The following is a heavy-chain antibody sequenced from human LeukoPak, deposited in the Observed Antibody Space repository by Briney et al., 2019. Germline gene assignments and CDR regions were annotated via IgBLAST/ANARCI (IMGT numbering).Heavy chain of an antibody. CDR1: GFTFSSYS. V-gene: IGHV3-21*04. CDR3: ARAHRYSGGWTFDY. J-gene: IGHJ4*02. CDR2: ISSSSSYI. Sequence: GGSLRLSCAASGFTFSSYSMNWVRQAPGKGLEWVSSISSSSSYIYYADSAKGRFTISRDNAKNSLYLQMYSLRAEDTALYHCARAHRYSGGWTFDYWGQGTLVTVSS. D-gene: IGHD6-19*01.